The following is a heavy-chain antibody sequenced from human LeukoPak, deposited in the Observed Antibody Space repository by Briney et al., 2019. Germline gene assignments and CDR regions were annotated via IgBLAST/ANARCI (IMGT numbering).Heavy chain of an antibody. V-gene: IGHV3-49*04. CDR2: IRSKAYGGTT. D-gene: IGHD2-21*01. J-gene: IGHJ4*02. CDR1: GFTFGDYG. Sequence: GGSLRLSCTASGFTFGDYGMRWVRQAPGKGLEWVGFIRSKAYGGTTEYAASVKGRFTISRDDSKSIAYLQMNSLKTEDTAVYYCTRVLIVVIAGSCDFWGQGTLVTVSS. CDR3: TRVLIVVIAGSCDF.